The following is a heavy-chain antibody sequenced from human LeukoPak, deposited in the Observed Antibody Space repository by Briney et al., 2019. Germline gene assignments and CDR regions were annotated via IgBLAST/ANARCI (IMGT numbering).Heavy chain of an antibody. V-gene: IGHV3-21*01. J-gene: IGHJ4*02. D-gene: IGHD3-3*01. Sequence: PGGSLRLSCAASTFTFSSYSMNWVRQAPGKGLEWVSSISSGSTYKYYADSVKGRFTISRDNAKNSLYLQMNSLRAEDTAVYYCARGVRFWSPFDYWGQGTLVTVSS. CDR1: TFTFSSYS. CDR3: ARGVRFWSPFDY. CDR2: ISSGSTYK.